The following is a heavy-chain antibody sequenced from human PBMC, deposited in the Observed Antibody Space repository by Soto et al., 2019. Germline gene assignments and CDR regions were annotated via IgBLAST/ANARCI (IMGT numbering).Heavy chain of an antibody. CDR2: ISSTGASF. D-gene: IGHD4-17*01. Sequence: QVQLVESGGGLVKPGGSLRLSCAASGFTFSDYYMTWIRQAPGKGLEWVSYISSTGASFYHADSVRGRFTISRDNAKNSLHLQMNSLRADDTAVYFCARGPTLSGDYICNYFDYWGQGNLVTVSS. CDR1: GFTFSDYY. J-gene: IGHJ4*02. V-gene: IGHV3-11*01. CDR3: ARGPTLSGDYICNYFDY.